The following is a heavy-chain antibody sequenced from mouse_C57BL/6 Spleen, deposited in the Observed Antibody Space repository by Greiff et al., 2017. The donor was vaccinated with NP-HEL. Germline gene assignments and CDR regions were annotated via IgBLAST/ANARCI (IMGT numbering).Heavy chain of an antibody. CDR2: INPGSGGT. J-gene: IGHJ4*01. Sequence: QVQLKQSGAELVRPGTSVKVSCKASGYAFTNYLIEWVKQRPGQGLEWIGVINPGSGGTNYNEKFKGKATLTADKSSSTAYMQLSSLTSEDSAVYFCARGILRYYAMDYWGQGTSVTVSS. V-gene: IGHV1-54*01. D-gene: IGHD1-1*01. CDR1: GYAFTNYL. CDR3: ARGILRYYAMDY.